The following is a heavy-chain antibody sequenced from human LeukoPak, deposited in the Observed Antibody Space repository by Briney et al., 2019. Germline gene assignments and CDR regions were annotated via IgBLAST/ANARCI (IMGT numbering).Heavy chain of an antibody. V-gene: IGHV3-23*01. J-gene: IGHJ4*02. CDR2: ISGSGGST. Sequence: GGSLRLSCAASGFTFSSYAMSWVRQAPGKGLEWVSAISGSGGSTYYADSVKGRFTISRDNSKNTLYLQMNSLRAEDTAVYYCAEDHSPWDSSGYYYLGKVFDYWGQGTLVTVSS. CDR3: AEDHSPWDSSGYYYLGKVFDY. D-gene: IGHD3-22*01. CDR1: GFTFSSYA.